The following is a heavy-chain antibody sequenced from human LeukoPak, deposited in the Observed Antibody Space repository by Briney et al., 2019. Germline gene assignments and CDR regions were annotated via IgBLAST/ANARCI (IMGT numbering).Heavy chain of an antibody. CDR1: GFTFGDYA. V-gene: IGHV3-49*04. D-gene: IGHD1-14*01. CDR2: IISKAYGGTT. Sequence: GGSLRLSCTASGFTFGDYAMSWVRQAPGEGLEWVGFIISKAYGGTTEYAASVKGRFTISRDDSKSIAYLQMNSLKTEDTAVYYCTRDRNPRSYDYVDYWGQGTLVTVSS. CDR3: TRDRNPRSYDYVDY. J-gene: IGHJ4*02.